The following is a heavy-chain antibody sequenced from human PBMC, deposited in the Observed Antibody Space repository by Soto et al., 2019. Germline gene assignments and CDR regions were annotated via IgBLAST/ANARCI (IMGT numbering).Heavy chain of an antibody. Sequence: ASVKVSCKASGYTFTGYYMHWVRQAPGQGLEWMGWINPNSGGTNYAQKCQGRVTMTRDTSISTAYMELSRLRSDDTAVYYCARPLVDTRDVFDIWGQGTMVIVSS. V-gene: IGHV1-2*02. CDR3: ARPLVDTRDVFDI. CDR1: GYTFTGYY. CDR2: INPNSGGT. J-gene: IGHJ3*02. D-gene: IGHD5-18*01.